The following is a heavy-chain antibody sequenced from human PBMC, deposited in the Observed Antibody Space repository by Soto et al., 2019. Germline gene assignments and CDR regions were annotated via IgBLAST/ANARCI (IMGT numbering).Heavy chain of an antibody. Sequence: PGGSLRFSCAASGFTFSSYAMHWVRQAPGKGLEWVAVISYDGSNKYYADSVKGRFTISRDNSKNTLYLQMNSLRAEDTAVYYCARAPGGTHSYYYGMDVWGQGTTVTVSS. CDR2: ISYDGSNK. CDR1: GFTFSSYA. J-gene: IGHJ6*02. D-gene: IGHD1-1*01. CDR3: ARAPGGTHSYYYGMDV. V-gene: IGHV3-30-3*01.